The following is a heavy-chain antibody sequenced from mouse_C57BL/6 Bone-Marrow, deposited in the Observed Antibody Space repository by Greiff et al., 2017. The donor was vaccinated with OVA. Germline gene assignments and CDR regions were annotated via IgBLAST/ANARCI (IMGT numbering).Heavy chain of an antibody. V-gene: IGHV1-80*01. CDR1: GYAFSSYW. CDR2: IYPGDGDT. J-gene: IGHJ1*03. CDR3: GVTGTWYFDV. Sequence: VKVVESGAELVKPGASVKISCKASGYAFSSYWMNWVKQRPGKGLEWIGQIYPGDGDTNYNGKFKGKATLTADKSSSTAYMQLSSLTSEDSAVYYCGVTGTWYFDVWGTGTTVTVSS. D-gene: IGHD4-1*01.